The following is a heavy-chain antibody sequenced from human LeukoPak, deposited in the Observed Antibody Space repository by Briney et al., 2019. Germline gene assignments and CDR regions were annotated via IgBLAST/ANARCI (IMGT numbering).Heavy chain of an antibody. CDR2: ISPNSGGT. CDR1: GYTLSRHQ. V-gene: IGHV1-2*02. J-gene: IGHJ6*03. CDR3: ARERSPEDYMDV. Sequence: ASVTVSCKDSGYTLSRHQLHLVRQAPGHRLEWMGWISPNSGGTHYAQKFQGKVTMTRDTSINTVYRELRRLRSDDPAVYYCARERSPEDYMDVWGKGTTVTVSS.